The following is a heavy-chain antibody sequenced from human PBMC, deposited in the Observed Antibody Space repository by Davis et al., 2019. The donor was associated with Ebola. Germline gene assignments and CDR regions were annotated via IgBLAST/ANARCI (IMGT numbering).Heavy chain of an antibody. CDR2: IIPILGIA. CDR3: AREQWLTKLDY. Sequence: SVKVSCKASGGTFSYYAISWVRQAPGQGLEWMGRIIPILGIANYAQKFQGRVTITADKSTSTAYMELSSLRSEDTAVYYCAREQWLTKLDYWGQGTLVTVSS. D-gene: IGHD6-19*01. CDR1: GGTFSYYA. V-gene: IGHV1-69*04. J-gene: IGHJ4*02.